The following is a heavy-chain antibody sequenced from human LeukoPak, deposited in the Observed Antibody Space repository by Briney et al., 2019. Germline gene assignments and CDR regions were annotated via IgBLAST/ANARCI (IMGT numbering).Heavy chain of an antibody. V-gene: IGHV5-51*01. CDR2: IDSGDYET. CDR3: ARHRLVGAMRVGFAY. CDR1: GYSFTSCW. Sequence: EYLMISSNGFGYSFTSCWIGWVRQTPGHRAEWVGVIDSGDYETSYSQSLPGQVTISVDKSISNAYLPRSRLNASDTGMDYCARHRLVGAMRVGFAYWGQGTLVTVSS. J-gene: IGHJ4*02. D-gene: IGHD1-26*01.